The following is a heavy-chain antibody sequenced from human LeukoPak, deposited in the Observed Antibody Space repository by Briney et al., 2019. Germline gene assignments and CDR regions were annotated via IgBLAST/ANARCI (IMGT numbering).Heavy chain of an antibody. J-gene: IGHJ5*02. CDR2: ISSSSSTI. Sequence: GGSLRLSCAASGFTFSSYSMNWVRQAPGKGLERVSYISSSSSTIYYADSVKGRFTISRDNAKNSLYLQMNSLRAEDTAVYYCARDDRAAAGRNWFDPWGQGTLVTVSS. V-gene: IGHV3-48*04. D-gene: IGHD6-13*01. CDR3: ARDDRAAAGRNWFDP. CDR1: GFTFSSYS.